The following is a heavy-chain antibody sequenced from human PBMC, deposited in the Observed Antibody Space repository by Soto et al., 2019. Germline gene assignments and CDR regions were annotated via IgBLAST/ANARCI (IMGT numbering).Heavy chain of an antibody. CDR3: ERGAGSGYDHTYNGFDP. CDR1: GFTFSSYW. CDR2: IKQDGSEK. J-gene: IGHJ5*02. D-gene: IGHD5-12*01. Sequence: GGSLRLSCAASGFTFSSYWMSWVRQAPGKGLEWVANIKQDGSEKYYVDSVKGRFTISRDNAKNSLYLQMNSLRAEDTAVYYCERGAGSGYDHTYNGFDPWGQGTLVTVSS. V-gene: IGHV3-7*03.